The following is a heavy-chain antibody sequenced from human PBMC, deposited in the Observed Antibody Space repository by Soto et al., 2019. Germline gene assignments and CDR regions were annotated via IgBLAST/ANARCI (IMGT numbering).Heavy chain of an antibody. V-gene: IGHV3-74*01. CDR2: INSDGSST. CDR3: ARELSIAAAGTYYYYGMDV. Sequence: GGSLRLSCAASGFTFSSYWMHWVRQAPGKGLVWVSRINSDGSSTSYADSVKDRFTISRDNAKNTLYLQMNSLRAEDTAVYYCARELSIAAAGTYYYYGMDVWGQGTTVTVSS. D-gene: IGHD6-13*01. CDR1: GFTFSSYW. J-gene: IGHJ6*02.